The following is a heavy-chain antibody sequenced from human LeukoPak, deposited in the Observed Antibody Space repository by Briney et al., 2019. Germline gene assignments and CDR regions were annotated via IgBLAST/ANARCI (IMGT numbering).Heavy chain of an antibody. D-gene: IGHD3-3*02. Sequence: PGGSLRLSCAASGFSFDDYGMSWVRQAPGKGLGWVSGINWNGGSTGYADSVKGRFTISRDNSKNTVYLQMNSLRAEDTAVYFCARESPISRRSLDYWGQGTLVTVSS. J-gene: IGHJ4*02. CDR2: INWNGGST. CDR3: ARESPISRRSLDY. V-gene: IGHV3-20*04. CDR1: GFSFDDYG.